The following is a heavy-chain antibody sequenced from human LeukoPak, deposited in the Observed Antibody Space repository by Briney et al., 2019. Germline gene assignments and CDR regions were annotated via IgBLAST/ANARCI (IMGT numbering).Heavy chain of an antibody. V-gene: IGHV4-34*01. J-gene: IGHJ5*02. CDR3: ARGSEMGRGARHYNWFDP. CDR2: INHSGST. CDR1: GGPFSNYY. D-gene: IGHD3-10*01. Sequence: SETLSLTCAVYGGPFSNYYWSWLRQPPGKGLEWIGEINHSGSTNYNPSLKSRVPSRKSRVTISVDTSKNQFSLHLSSLSAADMAVYDCARGSEMGRGARHYNWFDPWGQGTLVTVSA.